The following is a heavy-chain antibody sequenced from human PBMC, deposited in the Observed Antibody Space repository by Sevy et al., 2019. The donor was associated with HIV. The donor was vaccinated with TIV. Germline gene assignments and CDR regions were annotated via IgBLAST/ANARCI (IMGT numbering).Heavy chain of an antibody. Sequence: GESLKISCKGSGYSFTSYWISWVRQMPGKGLEWMGRIDPSDSYTNYSPSFQGHVTISADKSISTAYLQWSSLKASDTAIYYCARLKVATHYYYYYYMDVWGKGTTVTVSS. CDR2: IDPSDSYT. V-gene: IGHV5-10-1*01. CDR3: ARLKVATHYYYYYYMDV. J-gene: IGHJ6*03. D-gene: IGHD5-12*01. CDR1: GYSFTSYW.